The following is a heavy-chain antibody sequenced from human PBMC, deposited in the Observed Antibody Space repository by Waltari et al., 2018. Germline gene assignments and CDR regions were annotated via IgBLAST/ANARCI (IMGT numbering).Heavy chain of an antibody. V-gene: IGHV3-73*02. CDR1: GFTFSDSA. J-gene: IGHJ6*03. CDR3: SRHDTAGATNYYKYYMDV. D-gene: IGHD1-26*01. CDR2: IRGKTNSYAT. Sequence: EMQLVESGGGLVQPGGSLKLSCAASGFTFSDSAMHWVRQASGKGWGEVSRIRGKTNSYATEYAASVTGRFTISRDDSKNTAYLQMSSLKPEDTAVYYCSRHDTAGATNYYKYYMDVWGKGTTVTVSS.